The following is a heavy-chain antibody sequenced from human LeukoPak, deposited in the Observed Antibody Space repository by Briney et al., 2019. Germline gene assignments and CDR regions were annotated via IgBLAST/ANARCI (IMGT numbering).Heavy chain of an antibody. V-gene: IGHV3-21*01. D-gene: IGHD3-22*01. CDR2: ISSSSSYI. J-gene: IGHJ4*02. Sequence: GGSLRLSCAASGFTFSSYSMNWVRQAPGKGLEWVSSISSSSSYIYYADSVKGRFTISRDNAKNSLYLQMNSLRAEDTAVCYCASLPTIVVVTGRWGQGTLVTVSS. CDR1: GFTFSSYS. CDR3: ASLPTIVVVTGR.